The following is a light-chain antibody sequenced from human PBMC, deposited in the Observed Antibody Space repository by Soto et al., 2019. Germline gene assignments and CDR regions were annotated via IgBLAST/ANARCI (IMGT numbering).Light chain of an antibody. J-gene: IGKJ1*01. CDR2: GAS. Sequence: EIVLTQSPGTLSLSPGERATLSCRASQSVSSSFLSWYQQKRGQAPRLLMFGASSRATGSPDRFSGSGSGTDFTLTSSRLEPEDFAVYFCQHYGDSSWTFGQGTKVDIK. CDR3: QHYGDSSWT. V-gene: IGKV3-20*01. CDR1: QSVSSSF.